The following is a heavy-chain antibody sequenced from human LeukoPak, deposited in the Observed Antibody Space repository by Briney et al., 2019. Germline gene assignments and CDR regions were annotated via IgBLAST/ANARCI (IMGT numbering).Heavy chain of an antibody. Sequence: SVKVSFKASGFTFTSSAVQWVRQARGQRLEWIGWIVVGSGNTNYAQKFQERVTITRDMSTSTAYMELSSLRSEDTAVYYCAADLDPGYSSSWGRYYGMDVWGQGTTVTVSS. CDR1: GFTFTSSA. V-gene: IGHV1-58*01. J-gene: IGHJ6*02. CDR3: AADLDPGYSSSWGRYYGMDV. CDR2: IVVGSGNT. D-gene: IGHD6-13*01.